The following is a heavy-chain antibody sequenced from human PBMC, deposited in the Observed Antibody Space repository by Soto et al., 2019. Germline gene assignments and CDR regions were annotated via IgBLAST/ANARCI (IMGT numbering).Heavy chain of an antibody. D-gene: IGHD2-15*01. CDR3: ARSCSGGSCHSAY. V-gene: IGHV1-18*04. CDR2: ISPFTGDT. CDR1: GYTFTNYG. Sequence: SVKVSFKASGYTFTNYGINWVRQAPGQGLEWMGWISPFTGDTHYTQSLQGRITMTTDTSTSTAYMELRSLRSADTAVYYCARSCSGGSCHSAYWGQGTLVTVSS. J-gene: IGHJ4*02.